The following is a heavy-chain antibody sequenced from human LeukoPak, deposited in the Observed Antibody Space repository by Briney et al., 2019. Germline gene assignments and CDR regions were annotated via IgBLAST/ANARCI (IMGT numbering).Heavy chain of an antibody. CDR2: IYSSGST. CDR3: ASRIATARSVDY. Sequence: GGSLRLSCAASGFTVSSNIMSWVRQAPGKGLEWVSVIYSSGSTYYADSVKGRFTISRDNSKNTLHLQMNTLRAEDTAVYYCASRIATARSVDYWGQGTQVTVSS. D-gene: IGHD5-18*01. V-gene: IGHV3-53*01. CDR1: GFTVSSNI. J-gene: IGHJ4*02.